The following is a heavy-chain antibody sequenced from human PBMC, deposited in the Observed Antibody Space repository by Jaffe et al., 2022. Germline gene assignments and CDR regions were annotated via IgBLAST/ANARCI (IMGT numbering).Heavy chain of an antibody. V-gene: IGHV4-38-2*01. CDR1: GYSITSGYF. Sequence: QVQLQESGPGLVKSSETLSLTCAVSGYSITSGYFWGWIRQPPGKGLEWIGNIYRNGTSYYSPSLKSRVTISVDTSKNQFSLKLRSVTARDTAVYYCARIPPAGSELTHWGQGTLVTVSS. D-gene: IGHD6-25*01. CDR3: ARIPPAGSELTH. J-gene: IGHJ4*02. CDR2: IYRNGTS.